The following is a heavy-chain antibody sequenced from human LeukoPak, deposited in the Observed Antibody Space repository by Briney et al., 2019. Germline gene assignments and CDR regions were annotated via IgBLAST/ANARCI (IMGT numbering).Heavy chain of an antibody. CDR1: GYTFTGYY. D-gene: IGHD2-2*01. CDR3: ASEKGRGQYCSSTSCATFDY. J-gene: IGHJ4*02. Sequence: ASVKVSCKASGYTFTGYYMHGVRQAPGQGLEWMGIINPSGGRTSYAQKFQGRVTMTRDTSASTVYMEMSSLRSEDTAVYYCASEKGRGQYCSSTSCATFDYWGQGTLVTVSS. V-gene: IGHV1-46*01. CDR2: INPSGGRT.